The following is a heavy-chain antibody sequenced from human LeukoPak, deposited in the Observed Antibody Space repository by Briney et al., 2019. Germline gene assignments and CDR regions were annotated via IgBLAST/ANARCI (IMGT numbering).Heavy chain of an antibody. J-gene: IGHJ3*02. CDR2: IYYSGST. CDR1: GGSISSHY. CDR3: ARDLYDAFDI. V-gene: IGHV4-59*11. Sequence: SETLSLTCTVSGGSISSHYWSWIRQPPGQGLEWIGYIYYSGSTNYNPSLKSRVTISVDTSKNQFSLKLSSVTAADTAVYYCARDLYDAFDIWGQGTMVTVSS.